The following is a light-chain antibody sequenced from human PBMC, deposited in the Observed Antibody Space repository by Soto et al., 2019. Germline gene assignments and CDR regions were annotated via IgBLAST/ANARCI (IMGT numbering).Light chain of an antibody. CDR3: QQRINWPLT. Sequence: LAQSPATLSLSPGERATRSCRASQSVSSYLAWYQRKPGQAPRLLIYDAVNRATGIPARFSGSGSGTDFTLTIGSLEPEDSGVYYCQQRINWPLTFGGGTKVDIK. CDR1: QSVSSY. CDR2: DAV. V-gene: IGKV3-11*01. J-gene: IGKJ4*01.